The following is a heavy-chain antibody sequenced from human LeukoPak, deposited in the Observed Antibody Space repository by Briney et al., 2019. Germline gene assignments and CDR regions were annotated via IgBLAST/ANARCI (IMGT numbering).Heavy chain of an antibody. V-gene: IGHV1-69*06. J-gene: IGHJ4*02. CDR1: GYTFTSYG. D-gene: IGHD1-26*01. CDR3: ARFESGSPDY. CDR2: IIPIFGTA. Sequence: GASVKVSCKASGYTFTSYGISWVRQAPGQGLEWRGGIIPIFGTANYAQRFQGRVTITADKATSTAYMELSSLRSEDTPVYYCARFESGSPDYWGQGTLVTVSS.